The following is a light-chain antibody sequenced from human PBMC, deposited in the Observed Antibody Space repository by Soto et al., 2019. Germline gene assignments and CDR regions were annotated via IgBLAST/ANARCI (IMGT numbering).Light chain of an antibody. CDR3: QQYGSSPPT. CDR1: QSVSSSY. V-gene: IGKV3-20*01. Sequence: EMVLTQSPGTLSLSPGERATLSCRASQSVSSSYLAWYQQKVGQAPRLLIYGASSRATGIPDRFSGSGSGTDFTLTVSRLEPEDFAVFYCQQYGSSPPTFGQWTKLEIK. J-gene: IGKJ2*01. CDR2: GAS.